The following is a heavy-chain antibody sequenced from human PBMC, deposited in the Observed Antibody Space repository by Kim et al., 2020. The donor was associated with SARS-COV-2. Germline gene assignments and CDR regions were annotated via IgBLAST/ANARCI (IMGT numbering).Heavy chain of an antibody. Sequence: GGSLRLSCAGSGFIVRDSYMTCVRQAPGQGLEWVSVIYSNGNTYYADSVKGRFTISRDNSKNTLFLQMNSLRDEDPAVYYCARDQYSSSWFADWGQATLV. V-gene: IGHV3-53*01. D-gene: IGHD6-13*01. CDR2: IYSNGNT. CDR3: ARDQYSSSWFAD. CDR1: GFIVRDSY. J-gene: IGHJ4*02.